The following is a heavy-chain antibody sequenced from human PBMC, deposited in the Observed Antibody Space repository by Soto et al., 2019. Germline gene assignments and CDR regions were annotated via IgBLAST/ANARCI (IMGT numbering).Heavy chain of an antibody. CDR3: SRMNAGPDGYYDSSGYYFAALV. CDR1: GYTFTSYG. J-gene: IGHJ4*02. CDR2: ISAYNGNT. Sequence: GASVKVSCKASGYTFTSYGISWVRQAPGQGLEWMGWISAYNGNTNYAQKLQGRVTMTTDTSTSTAYMELRSLRSDDTAVYYCSRMNAGPDGYYDSSGYYFAALVWGQGTLVTVSS. V-gene: IGHV1-18*01. D-gene: IGHD3-22*01.